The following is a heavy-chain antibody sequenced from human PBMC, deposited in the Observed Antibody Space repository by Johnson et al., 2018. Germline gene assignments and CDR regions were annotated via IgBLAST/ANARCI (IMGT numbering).Heavy chain of an antibody. CDR2: MNQDGSQK. J-gene: IGHJ4*02. CDR3: ARRKAKTSWSFDY. Sequence: VQLQESGGGLVQPGGSLRLSCAAAGFTFSNYWLSWVRRAPGKGLEWVANMNQDGSQKNYVDSVKGRFTGSRDNAKTSLYLQMNSLRGEETAVYYCARRKAKTSWSFDYWGQGTLVTVSS. V-gene: IGHV3-7*01. CDR1: GFTFSNYW. D-gene: IGHD2-2*01.